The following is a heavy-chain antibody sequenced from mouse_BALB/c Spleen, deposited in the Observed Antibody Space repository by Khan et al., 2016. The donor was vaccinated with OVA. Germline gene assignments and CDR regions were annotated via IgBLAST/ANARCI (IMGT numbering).Heavy chain of an antibody. CDR3: ARVGNYGYFDV. CDR2: INTYTGEP. Sequence: QIQLVQSGPELKKPGETVKISCKASGYTFTNYGMNWVKQAPGKGLKWMGWINTYTGEPTYGDDLKGRFAFSLETSASTAYLQINNLKNEDTATXFCARVGNYGYFDVWGAGTTVTVSS. J-gene: IGHJ1*01. V-gene: IGHV9-3-1*01. CDR1: GYTFTNYG. D-gene: IGHD2-1*01.